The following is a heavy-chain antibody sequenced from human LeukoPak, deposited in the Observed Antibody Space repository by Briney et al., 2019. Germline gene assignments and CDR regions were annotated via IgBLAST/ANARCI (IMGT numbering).Heavy chain of an antibody. Sequence: GGSLRLSCAASGFSFSNYVMSWGRQAPGKGLEWVSAISGGGGSTYYTDSVKGRFTISRDNSKNTLYLQMNSVRAEDTAIYYCTSPGDIGFWGQGTLVTASS. CDR3: TSPGDIGF. CDR2: ISGGGGST. D-gene: IGHD7-27*01. CDR1: GFSFSNYV. V-gene: IGHV3-23*01. J-gene: IGHJ4*02.